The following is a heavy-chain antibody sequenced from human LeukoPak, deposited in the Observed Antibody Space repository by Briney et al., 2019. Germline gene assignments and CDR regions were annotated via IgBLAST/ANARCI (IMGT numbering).Heavy chain of an antibody. D-gene: IGHD4-11*01. J-gene: IGHJ4*02. V-gene: IGHV3-33*06. CDR1: GGTLSSYG. CDR3: AKDAQRGFDYSNSLEY. Sequence: PGKALRLSCAASGGTLSSYGMQQXRQTXGTXQEXVAVIWSDASNRYYADSVKGRFTISRDNFKKTVYLQMNSLKVEDTAVYYCAKDAQRGFDYSNSLEYWGQGTLVTVSS. CDR2: IWSDASNR.